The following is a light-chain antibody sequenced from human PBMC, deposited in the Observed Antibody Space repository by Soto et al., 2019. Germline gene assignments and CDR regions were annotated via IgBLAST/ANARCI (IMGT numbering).Light chain of an antibody. CDR2: GAS. Sequence: EIVLTQFPDTLSLSPGERVTLSCRASQSVSSSSLAWYQQKRGQAPRLLIHGASSRATGIPDRFSGSGSGTDFTLTISRLEPEDFAVYYCQQYGSSPLTFGQGTKVEV. CDR3: QQYGSSPLT. J-gene: IGKJ1*01. V-gene: IGKV3-20*01. CDR1: QSVSSSS.